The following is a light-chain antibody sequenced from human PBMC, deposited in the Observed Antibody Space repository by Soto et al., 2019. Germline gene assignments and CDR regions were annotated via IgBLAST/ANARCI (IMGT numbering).Light chain of an antibody. CDR1: QSVSSSY. Sequence: EIVLTQSPGTLSLSPGERATISCRASQSVSSSYLAWYQQKPGQAPRLLIYGASSRATGIPDRLSGSGSGTDVTLTISRLEPEDFAGYYCQQYGSSPLTFGQGTKVEIK. CDR3: QQYGSSPLT. V-gene: IGKV3-20*01. CDR2: GAS. J-gene: IGKJ1*01.